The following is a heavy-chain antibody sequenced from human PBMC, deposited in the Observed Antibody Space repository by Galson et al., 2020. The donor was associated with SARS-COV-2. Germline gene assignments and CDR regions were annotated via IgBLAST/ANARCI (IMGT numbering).Heavy chain of an antibody. V-gene: IGHV3-48*02. D-gene: IGHD4-17*01. J-gene: IGHJ4*02. CDR3: ARDFYGDYGFDY. Sequence: GESLKISCAASGFTFSSYSMNWVRQAPGKGLEWVSYINSLSNSMYYADSVKGRFTISRDNAKNSLFLQMSSLRDEDTAVYYCARDFYGDYGFDYWGQGILVTVSS. CDR2: INSLSNSM. CDR1: GFTFSSYS.